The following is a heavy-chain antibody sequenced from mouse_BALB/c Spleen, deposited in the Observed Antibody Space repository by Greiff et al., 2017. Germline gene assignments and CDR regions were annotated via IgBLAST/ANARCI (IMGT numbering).Heavy chain of an antibody. CDR2: IYPSDSYT. V-gene: IGHV1-69*02. CDR1: GYTFTSYW. Sequence: QVQLQQPGAELVRPGASVKLSCKASGYTFTSYWINWVKQRPGQGLEWIGNIYPSDSYTNYNQKFKDKATLTVDKSSSTAYMQLSSPTSEDSAVYYCTRSSSGHFDYWGQGTTLTVSS. CDR3: TRSSSGHFDY. J-gene: IGHJ2*01. D-gene: IGHD3-1*01.